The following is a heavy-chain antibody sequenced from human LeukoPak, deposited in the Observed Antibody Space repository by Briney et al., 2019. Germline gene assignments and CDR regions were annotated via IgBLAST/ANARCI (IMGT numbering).Heavy chain of an antibody. CDR3: ARGFGFFFRWVGYPAAGGFDY. D-gene: IGHD6-13*01. J-gene: IGHJ4*02. V-gene: IGHV4-34*01. Sequence: SETLSLTCAVYGGSFSGYYWSWIRQPPGKGLEWIGEINHSGSTNYNPSLKSRVTISVDTSKNQFSLKLSSVTAADTAVYYCARGFGFFFRWVGYPAAGGFDYWGQGTLVTVSS. CDR2: INHSGST. CDR1: GGSFSGYY.